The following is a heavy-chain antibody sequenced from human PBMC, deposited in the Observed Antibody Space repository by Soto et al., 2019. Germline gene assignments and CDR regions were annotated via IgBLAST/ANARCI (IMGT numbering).Heavy chain of an antibody. CDR2: ISGSGGST. CDR3: AKVSGEYCSSTSCYTWFDP. CDR1: GFTFSSYA. J-gene: IGHJ5*02. V-gene: IGHV3-23*01. D-gene: IGHD2-2*02. Sequence: AASGFTFSSYAMSWVRQAPGKGLEWVSAISGSGGSTYYADSVKGRFTISRDNSKNTLYLQMNSLRAEDTAVYYCAKVSGEYCSSTSCYTWFDPWGQGTLVTVSS.